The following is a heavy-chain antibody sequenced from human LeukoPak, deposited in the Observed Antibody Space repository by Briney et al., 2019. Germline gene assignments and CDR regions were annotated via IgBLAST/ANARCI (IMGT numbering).Heavy chain of an antibody. V-gene: IGHV3-30*02. CDR1: GVTFSSYG. D-gene: IGHD6-19*01. CDR2: IRYDGSNK. Sequence: PGGSLRLSCAASGVTFSSYGMHWVRQAPGKGLEWVAFIRYDGSNKYYADSVKGRFTISRDNSKNTLYLQMNSLRAEDTAVYYCASGESGYSSGANYYYYYMDVWGKGTTVTVSS. J-gene: IGHJ6*03. CDR3: ASGESGYSSGANYYYYYMDV.